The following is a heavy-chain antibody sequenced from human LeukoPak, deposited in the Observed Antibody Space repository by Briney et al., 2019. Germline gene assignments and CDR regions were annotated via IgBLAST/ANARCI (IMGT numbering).Heavy chain of an antibody. CDR3: ARDPDRSRGSPDDGY. Sequence: GASVKVSFNASGSTFTSYAISWVRHTPGQGLEWMGRTIPILGIANYAHNFQVRVTITTDKSTTTAYMELRSLRSEDTGVYYCARDPDRSRGSPDDGYWGQGTLVTVSS. D-gene: IGHD2-15*01. V-gene: IGHV1-69*04. CDR2: TIPILGIA. CDR1: GSTFTSYA. J-gene: IGHJ4*02.